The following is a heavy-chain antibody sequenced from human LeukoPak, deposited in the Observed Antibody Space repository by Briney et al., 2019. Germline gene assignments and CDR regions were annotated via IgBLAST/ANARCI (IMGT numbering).Heavy chain of an antibody. CDR3: ARDTPNSNVWFGEVYL. CDR2: INPDTGGT. Sequence: ASVKVSCKASGYPFTDHYIHWVRQAPGQGLEWLGGINPDTGGTNYAQKFQGRVTMTTDTSISTAYMELRRLSSDDTALYYCARDTPNSNVWFGEVYLWGQGALVTVSS. V-gene: IGHV1-2*02. J-gene: IGHJ4*02. CDR1: GYPFTDHY. D-gene: IGHD3-10*01.